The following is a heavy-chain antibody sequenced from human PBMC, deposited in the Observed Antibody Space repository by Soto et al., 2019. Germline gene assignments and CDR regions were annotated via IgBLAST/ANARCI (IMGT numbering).Heavy chain of an antibody. J-gene: IGHJ6*03. Sequence: TSETLSLTCAVYGGSFSGYYWSWIRQPPGKGLEWIGEINHSGSTNYYPSLKSRVTISVDTSKNQFSLKLSSVTAADTAVYYCARGGSYCSGGSCHHYYYYYYMDVWGKGTTVTVSS. V-gene: IGHV4-34*01. CDR3: ARGGSYCSGGSCHHYYYYYYMDV. CDR2: INHSGST. D-gene: IGHD2-15*01. CDR1: GGSFSGYY.